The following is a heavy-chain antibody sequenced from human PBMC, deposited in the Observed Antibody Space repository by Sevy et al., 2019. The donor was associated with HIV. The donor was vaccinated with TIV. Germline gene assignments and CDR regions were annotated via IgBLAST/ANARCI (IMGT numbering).Heavy chain of an antibody. CDR3: ARDGYYDVSGYYYYYYGMDV. V-gene: IGHV3-66*01. CDR1: GFTVSGNY. J-gene: IGHJ6*02. Sequence: GGSLRLSCEASGFTVSGNYMAWVRLAPGKGLEWVSLIDSGGSTYYADSVKGSFTISRDNAKNTLYLQMNPLRAEDTAEYFWARDGYYDVSGYYYYYYGMDVWGQGTTVTVSS. D-gene: IGHD3-22*01. CDR2: IDSGGST.